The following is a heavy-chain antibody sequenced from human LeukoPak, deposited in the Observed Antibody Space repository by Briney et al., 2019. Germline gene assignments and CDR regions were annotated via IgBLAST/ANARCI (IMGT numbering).Heavy chain of an antibody. CDR2: INDRGRA. V-gene: IGHV4-34*01. J-gene: IGHJ6*03. D-gene: IGHD1-7*01. Sequence: PSETLSLTCAVYGGSFSNYYWNWIRQTPGKGLEWLGEINDRGRANYNPSLMSRVTVSVDTSKNQFSLRLTSVTATDTAIYYCARRWNYGRNYYIYVWGKGATVSVSS. CDR3: ARRWNYGRNYYIYV. CDR1: GGSFSNYY.